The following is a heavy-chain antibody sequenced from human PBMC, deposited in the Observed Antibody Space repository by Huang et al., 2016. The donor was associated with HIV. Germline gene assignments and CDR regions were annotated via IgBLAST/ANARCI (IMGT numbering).Heavy chain of an antibody. CDR1: GFLFNDFA. V-gene: IGHV3-49*03. CDR3: SPSGDDYFYFYMDV. D-gene: IGHD4-17*01. Sequence: QLVESGGDSVQSGRSLRLSCRGSGFLFNDFALNWFRQSPGKGLEWVGFFRSKAFGGASKRAPSVKDRFTVSRDEAKNVAFLQMDNLQVDDTAIYYCSPSGDDYFYFYMDVWGNGTTVIVS. CDR2: FRSKAFGGAS. J-gene: IGHJ6*03.